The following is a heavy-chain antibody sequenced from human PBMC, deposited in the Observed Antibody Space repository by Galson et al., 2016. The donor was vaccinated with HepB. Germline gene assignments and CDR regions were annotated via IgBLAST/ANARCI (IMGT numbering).Heavy chain of an antibody. Sequence: PALVKPTQTLTLTCTFSGFSLRTSGMSVSWIRQPPGKALEWLAVIDWDDDKDYSTSLKTRLTISKDTSKNQVVLTMTNMEPVDTATYYCARISLWLGRAIDYWGQGTLVTVSS. CDR2: IDWDDDK. CDR3: ARISLWLGRAIDY. CDR1: GFSLRTSGMS. D-gene: IGHD3-10*01. J-gene: IGHJ4*02. V-gene: IGHV2-70*01.